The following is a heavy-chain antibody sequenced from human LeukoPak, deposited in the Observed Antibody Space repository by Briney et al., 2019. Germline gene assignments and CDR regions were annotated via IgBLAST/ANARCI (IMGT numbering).Heavy chain of an antibody. D-gene: IGHD3-22*01. V-gene: IGHV4-4*07. CDR2: IYTSGST. CDR3: ARGYDGSGYYYRNWYFDL. CDR1: GGSISGYY. Sequence: KASETLSLTCTVSGGSISGYYWNWIRQPAGKGLEWIGHIYTSGSTNYNPSLKSRVTMSVDTSKNQFSLKLSSVTAADTAVYYCARGYDGSGYYYRNWYFDLWGRGTLVTVSS. J-gene: IGHJ2*01.